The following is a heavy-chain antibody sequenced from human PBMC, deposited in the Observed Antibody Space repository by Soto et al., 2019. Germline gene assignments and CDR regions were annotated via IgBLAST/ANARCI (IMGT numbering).Heavy chain of an antibody. D-gene: IGHD3-10*01. CDR1: GFTFSSYA. V-gene: IGHV3-30-3*01. CDR2: ISYDGSNK. J-gene: IGHJ6*02. CDR3: ARVLVRGVIITYYHGMEV. Sequence: GSLRLSCAASGFTFSSYAMHWVRQAPGKGLEWVAVISYDGSNKYYADSVKGRFTISRDNSKNTLYLQMNSLRAEDTAVYYCARVLVRGVIITYYHGMEVWGQGTPATVPS.